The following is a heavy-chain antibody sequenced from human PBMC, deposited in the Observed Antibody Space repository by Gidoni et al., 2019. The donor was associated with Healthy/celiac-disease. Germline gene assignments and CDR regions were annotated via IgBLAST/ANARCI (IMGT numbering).Heavy chain of an antibody. Sequence: QVQLQQWGAGLLKPSETLSLTCAVYGGSFSGYYWSWIRQPPGKGLEWIGEINHSGSTNYNPSLKSRVNISVDTAKNQFSLKLSSVTAADTAVYYCARAIDGHYVWGSYRLLGRNFDYWGQGTLVTVSS. CDR2: INHSGST. V-gene: IGHV4-34*01. CDR3: ARAIDGHYVWGSYRLLGRNFDY. CDR1: GGSFSGYY. D-gene: IGHD3-16*02. J-gene: IGHJ4*02.